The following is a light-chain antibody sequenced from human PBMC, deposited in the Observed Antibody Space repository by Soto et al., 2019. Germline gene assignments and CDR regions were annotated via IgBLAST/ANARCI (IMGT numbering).Light chain of an antibody. Sequence: EIVLTQSPGTLSLSPGERDTLSCRASQSVNSSYLAWYQQKAGQAPRLLIYGASTRATGIPGRFSGSGSGTDFTLIISRLELEDFAVYYCQQYGSSVTFGQGTRLEIK. J-gene: IGKJ5*01. CDR3: QQYGSSVT. CDR1: QSVNSSY. V-gene: IGKV3-20*01. CDR2: GAS.